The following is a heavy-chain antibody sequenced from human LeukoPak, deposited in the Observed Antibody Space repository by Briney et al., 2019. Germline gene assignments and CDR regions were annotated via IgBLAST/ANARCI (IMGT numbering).Heavy chain of an antibody. CDR3: AKKFPADSGWYPPAH. CDR2: INEDGSDR. V-gene: IGHV3-7*03. CDR1: GFTFSNYW. D-gene: IGHD6-19*01. Sequence: GGSLRLSCAASGFTFSNYWMSWVRQAPGKGLEWVANINEDGSDRLYVDSVKGRFTISRDNSKNTLYLQMNNLRAEDTAVYYCAKKFPADSGWYPPAHWGQGTLVTVSS. J-gene: IGHJ4*02.